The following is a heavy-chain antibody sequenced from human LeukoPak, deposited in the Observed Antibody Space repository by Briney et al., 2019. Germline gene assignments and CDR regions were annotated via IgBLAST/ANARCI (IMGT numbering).Heavy chain of an antibody. CDR2: ISSSGSTI. CDR1: GFTFSDYH. J-gene: IGHJ6*02. D-gene: IGHD3-16*02. Sequence: GGSLRLSCAASGFTFSDYHMSWIRQAPGKGLEWVSYISSSGSTIYYADSVKGRFTISRDNAKNSLYLQMNSLRAEDTAVYYCARYRYYYYYGMDVWGQGTTVTVSS. CDR3: ARYRYYYYYGMDV. V-gene: IGHV3-11*01.